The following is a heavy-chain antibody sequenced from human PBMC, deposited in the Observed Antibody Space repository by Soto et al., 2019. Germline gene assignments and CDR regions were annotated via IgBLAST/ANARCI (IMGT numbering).Heavy chain of an antibody. CDR3: ARLTTAISISDH. CDR2: IYYSGST. V-gene: IGHV4-39*01. CDR1: GGSISSSSYY. Sequence: PSDTLSLTCTVSGGSISSSSYYWGWIRQPPGKGLEWIGSIYYSGSTYYNQSLKSRVTISVGTSKNQFSLKLSSVTAADTAVYYCARLTTAISISDHWGQGTLVTVSS. J-gene: IGHJ4*02. D-gene: IGHD3-22*01.